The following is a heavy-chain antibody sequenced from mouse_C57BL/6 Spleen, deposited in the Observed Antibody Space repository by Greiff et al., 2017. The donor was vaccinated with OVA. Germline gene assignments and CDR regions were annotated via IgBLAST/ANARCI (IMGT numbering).Heavy chain of an antibody. CDR2: IRLKSDNYAT. CDR1: GFTFSNYW. Sequence: EVKLEESGGGLVQPGGSMKLSCVASGFTFSNYWMNWVRQSPEKGLEWVAQIRLKSDNYATHYAESVKGRFTISRDDSKSSVYLQMNNLRAEDTGIYYCTGLDYHWYFDVWGTGTTVTVSS. CDR3: TGLDYHWYFDV. V-gene: IGHV6-3*01. D-gene: IGHD2-4*01. J-gene: IGHJ1*03.